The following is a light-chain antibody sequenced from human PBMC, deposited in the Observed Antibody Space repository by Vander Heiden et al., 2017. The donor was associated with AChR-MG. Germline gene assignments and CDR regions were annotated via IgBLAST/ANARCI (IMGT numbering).Light chain of an antibody. J-gene: IGLJ2*01. CDR1: SSKIGAGYD. CDR2: GTS. Sequence: QSVLTQPPSVSGAPAQRVTISCTGSSSKIGAGYDVHWYQQLPGTAPKLLTYGTSNRPSGVPDRFSGSKSGTSASLAITGLQAEDEADYYCQSYDSSLSAYVVFGGGTKLTVL. CDR3: QSYDSSLSAYVV. V-gene: IGLV1-40*01.